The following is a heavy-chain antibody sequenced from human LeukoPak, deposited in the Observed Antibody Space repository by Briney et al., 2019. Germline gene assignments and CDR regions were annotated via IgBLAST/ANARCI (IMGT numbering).Heavy chain of an antibody. D-gene: IGHD6-13*01. CDR2: IYTSGST. J-gene: IGHJ4*02. V-gene: IGHV4-61*02. Sequence: SETLSLTCTVSGGSISSGSYFWSWIRQPAGKGLEWIGRIYTSGSTNYNPSLKSRVTISVDTSKNQFSLKLSSVTAADTAVYYCARAPPESSWLFDYWGQGTLVTVSS. CDR3: ARAPPESSWLFDY. CDR1: GGSISSGSYF.